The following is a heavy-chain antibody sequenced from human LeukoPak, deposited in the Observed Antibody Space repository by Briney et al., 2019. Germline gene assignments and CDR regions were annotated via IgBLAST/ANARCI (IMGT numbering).Heavy chain of an antibody. CDR3: AFGSIDYDAFDI. CDR2: IYYSGST. D-gene: IGHD5-12*01. CDR1: GGSISSGGYY. Sequence: SETLSLTCTVSGGSISSGGYYWSWIRQHPGKGLEWIGYIYYSGSTYYNPSLKSRVTISVDTSKNQFSLKLSSVTAADTAVYYCAFGSIDYDAFDIWGQGTMVTVSS. V-gene: IGHV4-31*03. J-gene: IGHJ3*02.